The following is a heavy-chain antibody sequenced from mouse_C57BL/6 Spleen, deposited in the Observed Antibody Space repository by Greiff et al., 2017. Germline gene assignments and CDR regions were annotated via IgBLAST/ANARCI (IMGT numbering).Heavy chain of an antibody. V-gene: IGHV1-82*01. CDR1: GYAFSSSW. CDR3: ARHGLYWYFDV. D-gene: IGHD1-1*01. CDR2: IYPGDGDT. Sequence: VQLQQSGPELVKPGASVKISCKASGYAFSSSWMNWVKQRPGKGLEWIGRIYPGDGDTNYNGKFKGKATLTADKSSSTAYMQLSSLTSEDSAVSFCARHGLYWYFDVWGTGTTVTVSS. J-gene: IGHJ1*03.